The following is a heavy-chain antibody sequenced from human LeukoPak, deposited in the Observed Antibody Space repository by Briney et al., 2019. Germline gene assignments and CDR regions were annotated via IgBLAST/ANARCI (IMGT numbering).Heavy chain of an antibody. D-gene: IGHD2-8*02. Sequence: PSETLSLTCTVSGXSISSGGYYWSWIRQHPGKGLQWIGYIYYSGSTYYNPSLKSRVTISMDTSKNQFSLKLSSVTAADTAVYYCARDRSTWSAFDFWGQGTMVTVSS. CDR1: GXSISSGGYY. CDR3: ARDRSTWSAFDF. V-gene: IGHV4-31*03. CDR2: IYYSGST. J-gene: IGHJ3*01.